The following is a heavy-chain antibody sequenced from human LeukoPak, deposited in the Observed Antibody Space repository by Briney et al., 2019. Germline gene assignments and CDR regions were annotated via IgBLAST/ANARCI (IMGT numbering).Heavy chain of an antibody. J-gene: IGHJ3*02. D-gene: IGHD3-10*01. Sequence: RGSLRLSCAASGFTFSSYWMHWVRQAPGKGLVWVSRINSDGRSTTYADSVKGRFTISRDNAKNTLYLQMNSLRAEDTAVYYCGRVVYSRFGELLYEYGAFDIWGQGTMVTVS. V-gene: IGHV3-74*01. CDR2: INSDGRST. CDR3: GRVVYSRFGELLYEYGAFDI. CDR1: GFTFSSYW.